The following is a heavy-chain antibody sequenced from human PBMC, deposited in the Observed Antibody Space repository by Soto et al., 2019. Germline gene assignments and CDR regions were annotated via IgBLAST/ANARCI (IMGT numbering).Heavy chain of an antibody. CDR1: GYSFSTYY. J-gene: IGHJ5*02. V-gene: IGHV1-46*01. CDR3: ARSKQPLYVSRAMWFDP. Sequence: QVQLVQSGAEVKKPGASMKLSCKASGYSFSTYYIHWVRQAPGQGLEWMAMINPSGGRSSYAQKFQGRATLTRDTSTSTVYMQLSRLRSEDTAVYYCARSKQPLYVSRAMWFDPWGQGTLVTVSS. CDR2: INPSGGRS. D-gene: IGHD3-16*02.